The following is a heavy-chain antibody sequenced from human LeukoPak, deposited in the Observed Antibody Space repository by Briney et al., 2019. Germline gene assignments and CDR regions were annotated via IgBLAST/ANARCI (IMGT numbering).Heavy chain of an antibody. V-gene: IGHV4-4*09. Sequence: PSETLSLTCTVSGGSISSYYWSWIRQPPGKGLEWIGYIYTSGSTNYNPSLKSRVTISVDTSKNQFSLKLSSVTAADTTVYYCARLDSSGYYPHYWGQGTLVTVSS. CDR2: IYTSGST. D-gene: IGHD3-22*01. CDR3: ARLDSSGYYPHY. J-gene: IGHJ4*02. CDR1: GGSISSYY.